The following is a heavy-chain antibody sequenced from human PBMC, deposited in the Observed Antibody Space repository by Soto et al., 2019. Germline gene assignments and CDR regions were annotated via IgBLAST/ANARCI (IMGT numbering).Heavy chain of an antibody. CDR2: LYRGGVA. Sequence: GGFLSHSCAASGVIIRDNFMIWVRQAPGKGLEWVSALYRGGVAYYADFVEGRFTISRDNSKNSLFLQMNSLRADDTALYYCAIFSGDMDVWGQGTTVTVSS. CDR3: AIFSGDMDV. D-gene: IGHD2-21*01. CDR1: GVIIRDNF. V-gene: IGHV3-53*03. J-gene: IGHJ6*02.